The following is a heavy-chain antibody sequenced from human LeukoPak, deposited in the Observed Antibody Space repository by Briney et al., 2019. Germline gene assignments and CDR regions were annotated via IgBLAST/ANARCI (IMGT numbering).Heavy chain of an antibody. J-gene: IGHJ4*02. Sequence: SQTLSLTCAISGDSVTSNSAAWNWMRQSPSKGLEWLGRTYYRSKWYNDYAVSVKSRLTINPDTSKYQIILQLNSETPEDTAVYYCTREYYPSWYDRFDGWGQGTLVTVS. D-gene: IGHD6-13*01. V-gene: IGHV6-1*01. CDR3: TREYYPSWYDRFDG. CDR2: TYYRSKWYN. CDR1: GDSVTSNSAA.